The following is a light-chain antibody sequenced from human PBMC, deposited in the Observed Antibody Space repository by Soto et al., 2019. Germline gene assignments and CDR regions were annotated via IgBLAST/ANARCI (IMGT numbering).Light chain of an antibody. V-gene: IGKV3-20*01. J-gene: IGKJ1*01. CDR2: GAS. CDR3: QQYAGSPST. CDR1: QTVTSNY. Sequence: EIVLTQSPGTLSLSPGERATLSCRASQTVTSNYLAWYQRKTGQAPRLLIYGASSRATDVPARFSGSGSGTDFTLTITRLQPEDFAVYYCQQYAGSPSTFGQGTKVEIK.